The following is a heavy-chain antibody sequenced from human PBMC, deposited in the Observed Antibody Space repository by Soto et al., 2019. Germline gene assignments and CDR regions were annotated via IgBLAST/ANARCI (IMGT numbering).Heavy chain of an antibody. CDR3: ARYNTGLEGVDY. D-gene: IGHD1-1*01. Sequence: QVQLQESGPGLVKPSETLSLTCTISGVSLSSYYWSWIRQPPGKGMEWIGYFYYSGSARYNPSLKNRVTMSEDASKNQFSLRLSSVAAADTAVYYCARYNTGLEGVDYWGQGVLVTVSS. V-gene: IGHV4-59*01. CDR2: FYYSGSA. CDR1: GVSLSSYY. J-gene: IGHJ4*02.